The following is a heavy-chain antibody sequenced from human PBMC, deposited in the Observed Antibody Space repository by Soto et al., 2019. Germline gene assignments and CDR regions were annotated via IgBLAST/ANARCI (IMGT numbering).Heavy chain of an antibody. CDR2: IYYSGST. V-gene: IGHV4-30-4*01. Sequence: SETLSLTCTVSGGSISSGDYYWSWIRQPPGKGLEWIGYIYYSGSTYYNSSLKSRVTISVDTSKNQFSLKLSSVTAADTAVYYCARVIVVITKPEYYFDYWGQGTLVTVSS. D-gene: IGHD3-22*01. CDR3: ARVIVVITKPEYYFDY. CDR1: GGSISSGDYY. J-gene: IGHJ4*02.